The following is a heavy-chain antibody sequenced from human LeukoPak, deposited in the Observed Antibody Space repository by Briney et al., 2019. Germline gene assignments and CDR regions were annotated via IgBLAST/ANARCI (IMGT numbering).Heavy chain of an antibody. D-gene: IGHD6-13*01. CDR2: IYYSGST. CDR3: ARGRAGAADDFDY. V-gene: IGHV4-59*01. Sequence: SEALSLTCTVSGGSISSYYWSWIRQPPGKGLEWIGYIYYSGSTNYNPSLKSRVTISVDTSKNQFSLKLSSVTAADTAVYYCARGRAGAADDFDYWGQGTLVTVSS. J-gene: IGHJ4*02. CDR1: GGSISSYY.